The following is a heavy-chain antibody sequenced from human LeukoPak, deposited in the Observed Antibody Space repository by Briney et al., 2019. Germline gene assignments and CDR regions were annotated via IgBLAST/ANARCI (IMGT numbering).Heavy chain of an antibody. CDR1: GGTFSSYA. D-gene: IGHD2-2*01. CDR3: ARDLKDQFDY. V-gene: IGHV1-69*04. CDR2: IIPILGIA. J-gene: IGHJ4*02. Sequence: SVKVSCKASGGTFSSYAISWVRQAPGQGLEWMGRIIPILGIANYAQKFQGRVTITADKSTSTVYMELSSLRSEDTAVYYCARDLKDQFDYWGQGTLVTVSS.